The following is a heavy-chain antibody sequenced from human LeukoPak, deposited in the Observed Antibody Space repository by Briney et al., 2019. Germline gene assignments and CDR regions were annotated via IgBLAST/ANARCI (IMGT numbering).Heavy chain of an antibody. CDR2: ISGSGGSA. D-gene: IGHD6-13*01. V-gene: IGHV3-23*01. Sequence: GGSLRLSCVASGVTLSNYAMSWVRQAPGKGLEWVSAISGSGGSAYYADSVKGRFTISRDNSKNTLYLQMNSLRAEDTAVYYCAKIRLHPGAAGITLEFHYFDYWGQGTLVTVSS. CDR1: GVTLSNYA. CDR3: AKIRLHPGAAGITLEFHYFDY. J-gene: IGHJ4*02.